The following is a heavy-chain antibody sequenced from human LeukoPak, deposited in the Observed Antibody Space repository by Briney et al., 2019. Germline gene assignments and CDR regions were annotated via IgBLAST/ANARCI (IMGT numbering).Heavy chain of an antibody. J-gene: IGHJ4*02. Sequence: PGRSLRLSCAASGFTFSSYAMHWVRQAPGKGLEWVAVISYDGSNKYYADSVKGRFTISRDNSKNTLYLQMNSLRAEDTAVYYCARGGPAAAPVGYFDYWGQGTLVTVSS. CDR1: GFTFSSYA. D-gene: IGHD2-2*01. V-gene: IGHV3-30*01. CDR2: ISYDGSNK. CDR3: ARGGPAAAPVGYFDY.